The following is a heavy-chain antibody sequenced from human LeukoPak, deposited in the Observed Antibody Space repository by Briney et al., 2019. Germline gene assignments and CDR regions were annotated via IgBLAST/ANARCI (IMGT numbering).Heavy chain of an antibody. D-gene: IGHD3-10*01. Sequence: GGSLRLSCAASGFXFSNSWISWVRQAPGKGLEWVANIKHDGSEKYYVDSVKGRFTIFGDNAKKSLFLQMNSLRAEDTAVYYCTRDSQGSGIYSVDSWGQGTLVTVSS. CDR2: IKHDGSEK. J-gene: IGHJ4*02. CDR3: TRDSQGSGIYSVDS. CDR1: GFXFSNSW. V-gene: IGHV3-7*05.